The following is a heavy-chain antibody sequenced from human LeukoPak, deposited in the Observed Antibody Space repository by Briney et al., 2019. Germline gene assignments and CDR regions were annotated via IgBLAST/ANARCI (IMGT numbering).Heavy chain of an antibody. CDR1: GFTFSSHG. CDR3: AKVTYGSGTYGAFDY. CDR2: ISGSGDNT. J-gene: IGHJ4*02. D-gene: IGHD3-10*01. Sequence: GGSLRLSCAASGFTFSSHGMSWVRQAPGKGLEWVSTISGSGDNTYYADSVKGRFTISRDNSKNTLYLQMNSLGAEDTAVYYCAKVTYGSGTYGAFDYWGQGTLVTVSS. V-gene: IGHV3-23*01.